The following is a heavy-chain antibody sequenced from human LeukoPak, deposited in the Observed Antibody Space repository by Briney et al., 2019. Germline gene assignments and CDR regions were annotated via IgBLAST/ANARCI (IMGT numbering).Heavy chain of an antibody. J-gene: IGHJ2*01. CDR1: GGSISTYY. V-gene: IGHV4-59*01. Sequence: SETLSLTCTVSGGSISTYYWSWIRQPPGKGLEWIGYIYYSGSTNYNPSLKSRVTISVDTSKNQFSLKLNSVTAADTAVYYCARVGQGCFGLWGRGTLVTVSS. CDR2: IYYSGST. CDR3: ARVGQGCFGL.